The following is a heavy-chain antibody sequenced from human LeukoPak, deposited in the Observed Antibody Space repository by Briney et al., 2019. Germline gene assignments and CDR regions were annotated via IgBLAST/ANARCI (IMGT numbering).Heavy chain of an antibody. J-gene: IGHJ5*02. D-gene: IGHD3-10*01. CDR1: GGSISGYY. Sequence: SETLSLTCTVSGGSISGYYWSWIRQPPGKGLEWIGEINHSGSTNYNPSLKSRVTISVDTSKNQFSLKLSSVTAADTAVYYCARDISYYYGSGSSYNWFDPWGQGTLVTVSS. CDR3: ARDISYYYGSGSSYNWFDP. V-gene: IGHV4-34*01. CDR2: INHSGST.